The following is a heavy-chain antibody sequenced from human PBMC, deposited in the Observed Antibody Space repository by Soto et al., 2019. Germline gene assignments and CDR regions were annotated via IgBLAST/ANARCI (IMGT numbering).Heavy chain of an antibody. V-gene: IGHV3-23*01. CDR1: GFTFSSYA. CDR3: AKDLSPFSHMVPWSANWFDP. CDR2: ISGSGGST. Sequence: PGGSLRLSCAASGFTFSSYAMSWVRQAPGKGLEWVSAISGSGGSTYYADSVKGRFTISRDNSKNTLYLQMNSLRAEDTAVYYCAKDLSPFSHMVPWSANWFDPWGQGTLVTVSS. D-gene: IGHD3-10*01. J-gene: IGHJ5*02.